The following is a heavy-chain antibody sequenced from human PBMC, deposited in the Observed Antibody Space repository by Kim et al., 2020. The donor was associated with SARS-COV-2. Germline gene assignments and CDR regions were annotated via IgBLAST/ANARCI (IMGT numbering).Heavy chain of an antibody. Sequence: KGRFTISRDNAKNSLYLQMNSLRAEDTAVYYCARGGAARFWGDYYYGMDVWGQGTTVTVSS. J-gene: IGHJ6*02. D-gene: IGHD3-16*01. CDR3: ARGGAARFWGDYYYGMDV. V-gene: IGHV3-11*01.